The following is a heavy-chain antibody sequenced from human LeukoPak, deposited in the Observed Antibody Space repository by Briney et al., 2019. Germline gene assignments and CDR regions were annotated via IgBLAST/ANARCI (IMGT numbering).Heavy chain of an antibody. CDR3: ARGGKTHSSSWYRSYYYYGMDV. Sequence: ASVTVSFKASGYTFTSYGISWVRQAPGQGLEWMGWISAYNGNTNYAQKLQGRVTMTTDTSTSTAYMELRSLRSDDTAVYYCARGGKTHSSSWYRSYYYYGMDVWGQGTTVTVSS. J-gene: IGHJ6*02. D-gene: IGHD6-13*01. CDR2: ISAYNGNT. CDR1: GYTFTSYG. V-gene: IGHV1-18*01.